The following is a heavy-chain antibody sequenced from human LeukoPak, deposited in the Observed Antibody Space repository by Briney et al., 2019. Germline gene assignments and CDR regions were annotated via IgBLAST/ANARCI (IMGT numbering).Heavy chain of an antibody. D-gene: IGHD3-22*01. CDR3: ARDTYYDSSGYYSLGGNAFDI. CDR1: GFTFSSYW. CDR2: IKQDGSEA. Sequence: GGSLRLSCAASGFTFSSYWMTWVRQAPGKGLEWVANIKQDGSEAYYVDSVKGRFTISRDNAKNSLYLQMNSLRAEDTAVYYCARDTYYDSSGYYSLGGNAFDIWGQGTMVTVSS. J-gene: IGHJ3*02. V-gene: IGHV3-7*01.